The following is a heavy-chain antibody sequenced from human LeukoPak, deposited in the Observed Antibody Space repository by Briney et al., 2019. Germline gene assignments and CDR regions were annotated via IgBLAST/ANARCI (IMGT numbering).Heavy chain of an antibody. Sequence: SETLSLTCTVSGYSISSGYYWGWIRQPPGKGLEWIGSGSTYYNPSLKSRVTISVDTSKSQFSLKLSSVTAADTAVYYCARGGGYGSSWSYWGQGTLVTVSS. CDR2: SGST. CDR1: GYSISSGYY. CDR3: ARGGGYGSSWSY. D-gene: IGHD6-13*01. V-gene: IGHV4-38-2*02. J-gene: IGHJ4*02.